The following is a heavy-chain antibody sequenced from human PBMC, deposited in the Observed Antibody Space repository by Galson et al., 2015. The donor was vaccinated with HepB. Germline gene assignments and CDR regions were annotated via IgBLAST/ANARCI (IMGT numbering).Heavy chain of an antibody. V-gene: IGHV1-46*01. CDR1: GYTFTSYY. CDR3: ARERGYYYGSGSYYNRYNWFDP. CDR2: INPSGGST. D-gene: IGHD3-10*01. Sequence: VKVSCKASGYTFTSYYMHWVRQAPGQGLEWMGIINPSGGSTGYAQKFQGRVTMTRDTSTSTVYMELSSLRSEDTAVYYCARERGYYYGSGSYYNRYNWFDPWGQGTLVTVSS. J-gene: IGHJ5*02.